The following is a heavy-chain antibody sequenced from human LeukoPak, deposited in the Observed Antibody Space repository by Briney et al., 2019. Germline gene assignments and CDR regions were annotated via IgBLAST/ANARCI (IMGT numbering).Heavy chain of an antibody. CDR3: ARDYYGDKNPS. CDR1: GGSISSYY. Sequence: PETLSLTCTVSGGSISSYYWSWIRQPPGKGLEWIGYIYYSGSTNYNPSLKSRVTISVDTSKNQFSLKLSSVTAADTAVYYCARDYYGDKNPSWGQGTLVTVSS. D-gene: IGHD4-17*01. J-gene: IGHJ5*02. CDR2: IYYSGST. V-gene: IGHV4-59*01.